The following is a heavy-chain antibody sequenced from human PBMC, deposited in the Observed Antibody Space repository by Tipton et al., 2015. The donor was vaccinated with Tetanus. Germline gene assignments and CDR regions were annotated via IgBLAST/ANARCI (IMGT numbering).Heavy chain of an antibody. D-gene: IGHD2-21*01. Sequence: TLSLTCSLSGDSISSSTYYWGWIRQPPGKGLEWIGSIYENGDTYYNPSLKSRLTISVDTSKNQFSLRLTSVTAADTAIYYCAGHFPFAPIASWGQGTPVTVSS. V-gene: IGHV4-39*01. CDR3: AGHFPFAPIAS. J-gene: IGHJ5*02. CDR2: IYENGDT. CDR1: GDSISSSTYY.